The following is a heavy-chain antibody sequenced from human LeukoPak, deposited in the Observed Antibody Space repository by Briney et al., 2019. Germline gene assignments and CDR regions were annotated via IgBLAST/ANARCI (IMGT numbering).Heavy chain of an antibody. D-gene: IGHD3/OR15-3a*01. CDR3: AKGVGLALDAFNI. J-gene: IGHJ3*02. Sequence: GGSLRLSSAASGFTFSSYAMSWVRQTPGKGLEWVSSISGSGDNTYYADSVKGRFTISRDNSKNTLFLQMNSLRAEDTAVYYCAKGVGLALDAFNIWGQGTMVTVSS. CDR1: GFTFSSYA. CDR2: ISGSGDNT. V-gene: IGHV3-23*01.